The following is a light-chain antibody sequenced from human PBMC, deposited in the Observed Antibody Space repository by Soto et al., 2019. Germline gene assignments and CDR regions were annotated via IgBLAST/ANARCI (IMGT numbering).Light chain of an antibody. CDR1: QSVSSSY. CDR3: QQYGSSPLT. V-gene: IGKV3-20*01. CDR2: GAS. J-gene: IGKJ1*01. Sequence: EIVLTQSPGTLSLSPGERATLSCRASQSVSSSYLAWYQQKPGQAPRLLIYGASSRATGIPDRFSGSGSGTDFTLTISRLEPEEFAVYYCQQYGSSPLTFGQETKVEIK.